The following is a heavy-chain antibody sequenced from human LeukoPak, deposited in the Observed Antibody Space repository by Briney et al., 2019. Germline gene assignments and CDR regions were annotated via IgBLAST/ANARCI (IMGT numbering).Heavy chain of an antibody. V-gene: IGHV4-31*03. CDR3: ARYRDSGGRLAFDI. J-gene: IGHJ3*02. CDR2: IYYSGTT. Sequence: SETLSLTCTVSGGSVSSGGFYWTWIRQHPGKGLEWIGYIYYSGTTYYNPSLESRVTLSVDTSKNQFSLRLSSVTAADTAVYYCARYRDSGGRLAFDIWGQGTMATVSS. D-gene: IGHD2-15*01. CDR1: GGSVSSGGFY.